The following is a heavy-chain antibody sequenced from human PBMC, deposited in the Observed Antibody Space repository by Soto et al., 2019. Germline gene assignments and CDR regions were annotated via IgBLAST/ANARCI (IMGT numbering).Heavy chain of an antibody. CDR2: IYYSGST. Sequence: SETLSLTCTVSGGSITSSSYYWGWIRQPPGKGLEWIGNIYYSGSTYYNPSLNSRVTTSVDTSKNQFSLKLSSVTATDTAIHYCASGDYYDSGSYVDYWGQGALVTVSS. CDR1: GGSITSSSYY. D-gene: IGHD3-10*01. CDR3: ASGDYYDSGSYVDY. V-gene: IGHV4-39*01. J-gene: IGHJ4*02.